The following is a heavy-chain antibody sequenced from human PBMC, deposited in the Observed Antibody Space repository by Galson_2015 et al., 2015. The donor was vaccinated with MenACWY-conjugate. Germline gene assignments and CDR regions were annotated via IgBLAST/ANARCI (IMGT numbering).Heavy chain of an antibody. J-gene: IGHJ4*02. CDR3: SRSPKVVVPAAFFDS. CDR1: GYTFTTYS. CDR2: INAGNGNT. V-gene: IGHV1-3*01. Sequence: SVKVSCKASGYTFTTYSIHWVRQAPGQRLGWMGWINAGNGNTKYSQNFQGRVTITRDTSATTAYMELSSLGSEDTAVYYCSRSPKVVVPAAFFDSWGQGTLVTVSS. D-gene: IGHD2-2*01.